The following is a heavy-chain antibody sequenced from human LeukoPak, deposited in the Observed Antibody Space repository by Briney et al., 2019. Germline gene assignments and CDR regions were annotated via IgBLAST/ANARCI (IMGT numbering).Heavy chain of an antibody. Sequence: GGSLRLSCAASGFTFEYYGMSWVRQAPGKGLEGVSGINWNCGSTGYADSVKGRFTISRDNTKNSLYLQMISLRAEDTALYYCARRGPRGGSYYGGFDPWGQGTLVTVSS. V-gene: IGHV3-20*04. CDR2: INWNCGST. CDR3: ARRGPRGGSYYGGFDP. J-gene: IGHJ5*02. D-gene: IGHD1-26*01. CDR1: GFTFEYYG.